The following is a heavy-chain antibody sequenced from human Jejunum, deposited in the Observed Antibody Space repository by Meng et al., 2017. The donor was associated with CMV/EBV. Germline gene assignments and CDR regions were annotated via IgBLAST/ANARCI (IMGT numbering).Heavy chain of an antibody. D-gene: IGHD3-10*01. CDR2: IYYSGRT. Sequence: YWRWIRQYPGKGLEWIGHIYYSGRTDYNPSLKSRITVSVDTSKNQFSLKLSSVTAADTAVYYCARTLGETTDYGSGTYLPMYWFDPWGRGTLVTVSS. CDR3: ARTLGETTDYGSGTYLPMYWFDP. J-gene: IGHJ5*02. CDR1: Y. V-gene: IGHV4-31*02.